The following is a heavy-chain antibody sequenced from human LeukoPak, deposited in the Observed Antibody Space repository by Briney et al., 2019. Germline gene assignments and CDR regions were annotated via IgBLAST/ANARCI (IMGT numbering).Heavy chain of an antibody. V-gene: IGHV1-8*01. J-gene: IGHJ3*02. CDR2: MNPNSGNT. CDR3: AREPTRGRAGDNSFDI. D-gene: IGHD7-27*01. Sequence: ASVKVSCKASGYIFNDYDINWVRQAAGQGLEWMGWMNPNSGNTGYAQKFQGRITMTRDTSITTAYMELSGLMPEDTAVYYCAREPTRGRAGDNSFDIWGRVQWSPSLQ. CDR1: GYIFNDYD.